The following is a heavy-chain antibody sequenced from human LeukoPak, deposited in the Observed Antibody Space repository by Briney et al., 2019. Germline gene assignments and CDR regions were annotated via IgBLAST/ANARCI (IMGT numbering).Heavy chain of an antibody. D-gene: IGHD3-22*01. CDR3: AKDLKGEETYYYDSSGYPNWFDP. V-gene: IGHV3-23*01. Sequence: GGSLRLSCAASGFTFSSYAMSWVRQAPGKGLERVSAISGSGGSTYYADSVKGRFTISRDNSKNTLYLQMNSLRAEDTAVYYCAKDLKGEETYYYDSSGYPNWFDPWGQGTLVTVSS. CDR1: GFTFSSYA. CDR2: ISGSGGST. J-gene: IGHJ5*02.